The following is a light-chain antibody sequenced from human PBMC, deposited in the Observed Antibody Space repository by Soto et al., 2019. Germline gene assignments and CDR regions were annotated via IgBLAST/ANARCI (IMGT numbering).Light chain of an antibody. Sequence: EIVMTQTPATLSVSPGERATLSCRASQRVSSNLAWYPQKTGQAPRLLIYGASTRATGIPARFSGSGSGTEFTLTISSLQSEDFAVYYCQQYNNWPQTFGQGTKVEIK. CDR1: QRVSSN. CDR2: GAS. V-gene: IGKV3-15*01. CDR3: QQYNNWPQT. J-gene: IGKJ1*01.